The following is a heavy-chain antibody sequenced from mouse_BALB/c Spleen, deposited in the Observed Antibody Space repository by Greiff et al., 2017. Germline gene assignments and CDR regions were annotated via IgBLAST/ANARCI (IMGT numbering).Heavy chain of an antibody. CDR1: GFTFNTYA. J-gene: IGHJ1*01. D-gene: IGHD2-10*01. V-gene: IGHV10-1*02. Sequence: EVKLVESGGGLVQPKGSLKLSCAASGFTFNTYAMNWVRQAPGKGLEWVARIRSKSNNYATYYADSVKDRFTISRDDSQSMLYLQMNNLKTEDTAMYYCVRGKAYYGNYEYFDVWGAGTTVTVSS. CDR2: IRSKSNNYAT. CDR3: VRGKAYYGNYEYFDV.